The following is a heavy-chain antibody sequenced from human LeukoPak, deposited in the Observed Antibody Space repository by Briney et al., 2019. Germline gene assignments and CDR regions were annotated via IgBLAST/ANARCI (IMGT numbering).Heavy chain of an antibody. Sequence: GRSLRLSCAASGFTFSSYGMYWVRQAPGKGLEWLAVIWYDGSNKYYADSVKGRFTISRDNSKNTLYLQMNSLRAEDTAVYYCARERGWLNDYNWFDPWGQGTLVTVSS. CDR2: IWYDGSNK. V-gene: IGHV3-33*01. CDR1: GFTFSSYG. CDR3: ARERGWLNDYNWFDP. D-gene: IGHD3-22*01. J-gene: IGHJ5*02.